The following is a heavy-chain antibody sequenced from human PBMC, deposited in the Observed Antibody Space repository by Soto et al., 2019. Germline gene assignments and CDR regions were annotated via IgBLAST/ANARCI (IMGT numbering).Heavy chain of an antibody. Sequence: QVHLQESGPGLVKPSETLSLTCTVSGGSISIYYWNWIRQPPGKGLEWIGYVHYSGTTSYNPSVESRATISLDTSKNQLSLRLTSVNAADTAVYYCARRWSGTDYWGQGTLVTVSS. J-gene: IGHJ4*02. CDR3: ARRWSGTDY. CDR1: GGSISIYY. V-gene: IGHV4-59*01. CDR2: VHYSGTT. D-gene: IGHD3-10*01.